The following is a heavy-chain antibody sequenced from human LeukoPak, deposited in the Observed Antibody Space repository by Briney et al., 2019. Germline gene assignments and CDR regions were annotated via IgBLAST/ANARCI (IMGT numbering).Heavy chain of an antibody. D-gene: IGHD4-17*01. J-gene: IGHJ6*02. CDR2: INPNSGGT. CDR3: ARGAVTTIYYYYGMDV. CDR1: GYIFTGYY. V-gene: IGHV1-2*02. Sequence: ASVKVSCKASGYIFTGYYMHWVRQAPGQGLEWMGWINPNSGGTNYAQKFQGRVTMTRDTSISTAYMELSRLRSDDTAVYYCARGAVTTIYYYYGMDVWGQGTTVTVSS.